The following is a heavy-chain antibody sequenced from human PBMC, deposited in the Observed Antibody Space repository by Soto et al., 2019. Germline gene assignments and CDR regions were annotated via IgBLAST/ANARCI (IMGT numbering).Heavy chain of an antibody. J-gene: IGHJ4*02. Sequence: GGSLRLSCAASGFTFSSYAMSWVRQAPGKGLEWVSAISGSGGSTYYADSVKGRFTISRDNSKNTLYLQMNSLRAEDTALYYCAKVPDIVVVVAATKYFDYWGQGTLVTVSS. D-gene: IGHD2-15*01. CDR3: AKVPDIVVVVAATKYFDY. CDR2: ISGSGGST. CDR1: GFTFSSYA. V-gene: IGHV3-23*01.